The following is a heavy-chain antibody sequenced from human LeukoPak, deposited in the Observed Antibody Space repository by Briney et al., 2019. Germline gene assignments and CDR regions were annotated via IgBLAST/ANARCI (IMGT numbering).Heavy chain of an antibody. D-gene: IGHD2-21*01. J-gene: IGHJ6*03. V-gene: IGHV1-2*02. CDR2: INPNSGGT. Sequence: GASVKVSCKASGYTFTGYYMHWVRQAPGQGLEWMGWINPNSGGTNYAQKLQGRVTMTTDTSTSTAYMELRSLRSDDTAVYYCARDFPHIRQCGYYMDVWGKGTTVTVSS. CDR1: GYTFTGYY. CDR3: ARDFPHIRQCGYYMDV.